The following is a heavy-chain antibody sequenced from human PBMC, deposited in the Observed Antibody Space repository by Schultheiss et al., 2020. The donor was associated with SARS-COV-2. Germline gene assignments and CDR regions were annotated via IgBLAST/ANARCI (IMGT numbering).Heavy chain of an antibody. V-gene: IGHV3-30-3*01. CDR1: GFTFSTYA. D-gene: IGHD2-8*01. J-gene: IGHJ6*02. CDR3: ARATNPRYGLGV. Sequence: GESLKISCAAAGFTFSTYALHWVRQAPGKGLEWVAVISYDGSNKYYADSVKGRFTISRDNSKNTLYLQMNSLRAEDTAVYYCARATNPRYGLGVWGQGTTVTVSS. CDR2: ISYDGSNK.